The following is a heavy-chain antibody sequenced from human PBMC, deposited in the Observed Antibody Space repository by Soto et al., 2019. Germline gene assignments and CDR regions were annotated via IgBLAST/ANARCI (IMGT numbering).Heavy chain of an antibody. J-gene: IGHJ4*02. V-gene: IGHV3-30-3*01. D-gene: IGHD4-17*01. CDR1: GFTFRDYA. CDR2: IPSDGSAQ. Sequence: QVQLVESGGGVVQPGRSLRLSCEASGFTFRDYAMHWVRQAPGKGLEWVAAIPSDGSAQHYADSVKGRFSISRDNSKNTLSLQMNSLRPEDAAAYYCTRVYGDYGTLSDYWGRGTLVTVSS. CDR3: TRVYGDYGTLSDY.